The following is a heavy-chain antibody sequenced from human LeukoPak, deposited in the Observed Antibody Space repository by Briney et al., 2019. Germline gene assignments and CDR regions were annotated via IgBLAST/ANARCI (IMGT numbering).Heavy chain of an antibody. V-gene: IGHV3-48*04. J-gene: IGHJ4*02. CDR3: AREGHNLWFGTGFDF. D-gene: IGHD3-10*01. CDR2: ISSSGSTI. Sequence: GGSLRLSCAASGFTFSSYSMNWVRQAPGKGLQWVSYISSSGSTIYYADSVKGRFTISRDNAKNSLYLQMNSLRPEDTAVYYCAREGHNLWFGTGFDFWGQGTLVTVSS. CDR1: GFTFSSYS.